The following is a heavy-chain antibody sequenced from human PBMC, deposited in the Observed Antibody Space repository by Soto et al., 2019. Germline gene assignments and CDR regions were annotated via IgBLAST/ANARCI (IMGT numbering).Heavy chain of an antibody. D-gene: IGHD3-10*01. CDR1: GYSFSTYG. CDR3: ARDLFGEDGAGYFDY. J-gene: IGHJ4*02. V-gene: IGHV1-18*01. Sequence: QVHLVQSGVEVKKPGASVKVSCKASGYSFSTYGISWVRQAPGQGLEWMGWISGLNGNTNYAQNLQGRVTMTTDTSTSTAYMELRSLGFEDTAMYYCARDLFGEDGAGYFDYWGKGTLVTVSS. CDR2: ISGLNGNT.